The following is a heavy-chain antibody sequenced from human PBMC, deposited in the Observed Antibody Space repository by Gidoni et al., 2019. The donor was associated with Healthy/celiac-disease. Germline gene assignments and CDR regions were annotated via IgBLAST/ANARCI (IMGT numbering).Heavy chain of an antibody. Sequence: QVQLVESGGGVVQPGRSLRLSCAASGFTFSSYGMHWVRQAPGKGLEWVGVIWYDGSNKYYADSLKGRFTISRDNSKNTLYLQMNSLRAEDTAVYYCAGDPGSGVLDYWGQGTLVTVSS. D-gene: IGHD2-15*01. CDR3: AGDPGSGVLDY. J-gene: IGHJ4*02. V-gene: IGHV3-33*08. CDR1: GFTFSSYG. CDR2: IWYDGSNK.